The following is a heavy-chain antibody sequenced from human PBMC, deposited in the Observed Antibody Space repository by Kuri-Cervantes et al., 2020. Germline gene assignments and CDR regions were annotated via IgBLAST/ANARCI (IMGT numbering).Heavy chain of an antibody. CDR2: ISSSSSTI. J-gene: IGHJ4*02. V-gene: IGHV3-48*01. CDR1: GFTFSSYS. CDR3: MVAASTTDY. Sequence: LSLTCAASGFTFSSYSMNWARQAPGKGLEWVSYISSSSSTIYYADSVKGRFTISRDNSKNTLYMEMNRVKTDDTAVYFCMVAASTTDYWGQGTLVTVSS. D-gene: IGHD6-13*01.